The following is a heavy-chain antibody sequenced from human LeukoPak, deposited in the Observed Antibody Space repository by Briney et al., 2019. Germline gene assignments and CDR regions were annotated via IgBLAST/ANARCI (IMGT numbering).Heavy chain of an antibody. Sequence: GGSLRLSCAASGFTFSSYGMHWVRQAPGKGLEWVAVIWYDGSNKYYADSVKGRFTISRDNSKNTLYLQMNSLRAEDTAVYYCAKATAPYSGSYYDYWGQGTLVTVSS. V-gene: IGHV3-30*02. CDR1: GFTFSSYG. D-gene: IGHD1-26*01. J-gene: IGHJ4*02. CDR2: IWYDGSNK. CDR3: AKATAPYSGSYYDY.